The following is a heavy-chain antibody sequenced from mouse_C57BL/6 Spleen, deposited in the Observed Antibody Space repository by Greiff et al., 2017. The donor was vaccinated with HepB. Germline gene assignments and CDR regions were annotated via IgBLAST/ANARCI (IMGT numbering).Heavy chain of an antibody. Sequence: DVKLQESGPGLVKPSQSLSLTCSVTGYSITSGYYWNWIRQFPGNKLEWMGYISYDGSNNYNPSLKNRISITRDTSKNQFFLKLNSVTTEDTATYYCARVYYGNYVPFAYWGQGTLVTVSA. CDR3: ARVYYGNYVPFAY. J-gene: IGHJ3*01. V-gene: IGHV3-6*01. D-gene: IGHD2-1*01. CDR1: GYSITSGYY. CDR2: ISYDGSN.